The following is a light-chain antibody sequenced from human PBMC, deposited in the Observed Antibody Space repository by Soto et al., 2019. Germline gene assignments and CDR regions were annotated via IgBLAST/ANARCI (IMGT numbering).Light chain of an antibody. V-gene: IGLV2-14*03. CDR3: SSHTSSTLVI. CDR1: SSDVGADDY. J-gene: IGLJ2*01. Sequence: QSALTQPASMSGSPGQSMTISCAGTSSDVGADDYVSWYQQHPGKAPKLMIHDVSNRPSGVSNRFSGSKSGNTASLTISGLKAEDEADYYCSSHTSSTLVIFGGGTKVTVL. CDR2: DVS.